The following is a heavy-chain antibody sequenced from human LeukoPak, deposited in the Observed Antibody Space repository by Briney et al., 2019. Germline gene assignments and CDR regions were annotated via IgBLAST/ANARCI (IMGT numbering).Heavy chain of an antibody. CDR2: ISSNSDNT. Sequence: ASVKVFCKATGYTFTRYGISWVGQAPGQGLEWMGWISSNSDNTNYAQKLQGRVTMTTDTSTSTAYMELRSLRSDDTAVYYCAKDWASIKVITDYWGQGTLVTVSS. CDR3: AKDWASIKVITDY. CDR1: GYTFTRYG. D-gene: IGHD1-14*01. J-gene: IGHJ4*02. V-gene: IGHV1-18*01.